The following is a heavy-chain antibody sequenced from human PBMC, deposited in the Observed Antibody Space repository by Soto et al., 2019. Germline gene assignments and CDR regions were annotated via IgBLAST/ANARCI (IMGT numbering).Heavy chain of an antibody. V-gene: IGHV3-23*01. Sequence: EVQLLESGGGLVQPGGSLRLSCAASGFTFNSFAMSWVRQAPGKGLEWVSSVSGSGDSTYYADSVKGRFTISRDNSKNTLYLQMNSLRVEDTAVYYCAKDYYGSGSFAHRIRPSAFGDWGQGILVTVSS. D-gene: IGHD3-10*01. CDR1: GFTFNSFA. CDR3: AKDYYGSGSFAHRIRPSAFGD. CDR2: VSGSGDST. J-gene: IGHJ4*02.